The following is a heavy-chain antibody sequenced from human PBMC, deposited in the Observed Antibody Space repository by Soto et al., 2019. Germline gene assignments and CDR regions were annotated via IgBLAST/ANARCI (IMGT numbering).Heavy chain of an antibody. CDR1: GVSIVSYF. J-gene: IGHJ5*02. Sequence: SATXSLTCTVSGVSIVSYFLTLIRHSPGKGLEWIGYIHHSGSTTYNPSLKSRVTISLDTSKSQFSLWLRSVTAADTALYYCERVVDCDNGICQFSLDTWGQGTLVNVYS. CDR3: ERVVDCDNGICQFSLDT. CDR2: IHHSGST. V-gene: IGHV4-59*01. D-gene: IGHD2-8*01.